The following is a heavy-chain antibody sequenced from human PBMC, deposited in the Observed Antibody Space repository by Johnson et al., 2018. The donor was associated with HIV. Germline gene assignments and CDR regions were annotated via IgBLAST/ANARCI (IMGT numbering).Heavy chain of an antibody. CDR1: GFTVSSNY. CDR3: AKDQGTMTHAFDI. D-gene: IGHD3-22*01. J-gene: IGHJ3*02. V-gene: IGHV3-20*04. Sequence: VQLVESGGGLVQPGGSLRLSCAASGFTVSSNYMSWVRQSPGKGLEWVSGINWNGGSTGYADSVKGRFTISRDNAKNSLYLQMNSLRAEDTAVYYCAKDQGTMTHAFDILGQGTMVTVSS. CDR2: INWNGGST.